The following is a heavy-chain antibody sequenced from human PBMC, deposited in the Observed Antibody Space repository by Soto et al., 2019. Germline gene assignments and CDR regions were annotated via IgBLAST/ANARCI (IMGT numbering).Heavy chain of an antibody. CDR2: IIPILGIA. CDR1: GGTFSSYT. J-gene: IGHJ3*02. D-gene: IGHD6-19*01. Sequence: ASVKVSCKASGGTFSSYTISWVRQAPGQGLEWMGRIIPILGIANYAQKFQGRVTITADKSTSTAYMELSSLRSEDTAVYYCAREGGIAVAHDAFDIWGQGTMVTVSS. CDR3: AREGGIAVAHDAFDI. V-gene: IGHV1-69*04.